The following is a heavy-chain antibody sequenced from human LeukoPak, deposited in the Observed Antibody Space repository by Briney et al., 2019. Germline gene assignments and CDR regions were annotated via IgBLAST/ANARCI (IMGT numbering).Heavy chain of an antibody. CDR1: GFTFNNYG. V-gene: IGHV3-33*03. J-gene: IGHJ4*02. CDR2: IWHDGDTT. D-gene: IGHD1-1*01. Sequence: GGSLRLSCAASGFTFNNYGMHWVRQAPGKGLEWVAVIWHDGDTTFYADSVKGRFTISRDKAKNTLYLEMNSLRAEYTALYYCVKHSTARASNLPDYWGQGTLVTVSS. CDR3: VKHSTARASNLPDY.